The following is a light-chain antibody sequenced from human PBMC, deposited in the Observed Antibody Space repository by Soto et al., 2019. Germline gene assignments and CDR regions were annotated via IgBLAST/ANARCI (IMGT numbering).Light chain of an antibody. V-gene: IGKV3-20*01. J-gene: IGKJ3*01. CDR2: RAS. CDR1: QSVSSDY. CDR3: QLYGGSRPFT. Sequence: EIVLTQSPGTLSLSPGERATLSCRASQSVSSDYLAWYQQKPGQAPRLLISRASRRATGIPDRFWGSGSGTDFTSTNTRLEAEEFAEFYCQLYGGSRPFTFGPGTKVEIK.